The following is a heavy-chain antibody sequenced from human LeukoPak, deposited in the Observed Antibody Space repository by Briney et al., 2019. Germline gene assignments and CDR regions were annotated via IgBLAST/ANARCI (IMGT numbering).Heavy chain of an antibody. V-gene: IGHV3-9*01. D-gene: IGHD3-10*01. CDR3: AKEYDSGGYGAYFDY. J-gene: IGHJ4*02. Sequence: GGSLRLSCAASGFTFDDYAMYWVRQAPGKGLEWVSGISWNSGSIGYADSVKGRFTISRDNAKNSLYLQMNSLGPEDTAVYYCAKEYDSGGYGAYFDYWGQGTLVTVSS. CDR2: ISWNSGSI. CDR1: GFTFDDYA.